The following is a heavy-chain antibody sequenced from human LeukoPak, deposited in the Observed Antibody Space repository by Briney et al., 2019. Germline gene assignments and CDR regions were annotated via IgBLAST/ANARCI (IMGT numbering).Heavy chain of an antibody. D-gene: IGHD2-15*01. V-gene: IGHV3-15*01. Sequence: KPGGSLRLSCAASGFTFRSAWMSWVRQAPGKGPEWVGRIKTETDGETTDFAAPVKGRFTISRDDSSNTLYLQMSSLKTEDTAVYFCTTQALLYYGLDVWGKGTTVTVSS. CDR3: TTQALLYYGLDV. CDR2: IKTETDGETT. J-gene: IGHJ6*04. CDR1: GFTFRSAW.